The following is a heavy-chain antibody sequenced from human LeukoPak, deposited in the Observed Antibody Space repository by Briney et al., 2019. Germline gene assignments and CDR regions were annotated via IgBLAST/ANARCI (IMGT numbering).Heavy chain of an antibody. Sequence: GGSLRLSCAASGFTFSSYGMHWVRQAPGKGLEWVAYIRYDGSNKYYADSVKGRFTISRDNSKNTLYLQMNSLRAEDTAVYYCASTSRHYCSGGSCLDYWGQGTLVTVSS. CDR2: IRYDGSNK. CDR3: ASTSRHYCSGGSCLDY. V-gene: IGHV3-30*02. CDR1: GFTFSSYG. J-gene: IGHJ4*02. D-gene: IGHD2-15*01.